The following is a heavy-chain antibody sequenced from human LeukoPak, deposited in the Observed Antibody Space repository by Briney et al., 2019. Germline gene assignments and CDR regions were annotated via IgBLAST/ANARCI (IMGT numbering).Heavy chain of an antibody. J-gene: IGHJ5*02. D-gene: IGHD2-15*01. CDR2: ICYSGST. Sequence: SETLSLTCTVSGGSISSYYWSWIRQPPGKGLEWIGYICYSGSTNYNPSLKSRVTISVDTSKNQFSLKLSSVTAADTAVYYCARIREGYCSGGSCWWFDPWGQGTLVTVSS. CDR3: ARIREGYCSGGSCWWFDP. CDR1: GGSISSYY. V-gene: IGHV4-59*01.